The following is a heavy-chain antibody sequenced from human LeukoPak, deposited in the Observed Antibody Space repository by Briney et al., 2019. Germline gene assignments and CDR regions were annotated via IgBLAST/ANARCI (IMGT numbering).Heavy chain of an antibody. CDR1: GYTFTGYY. D-gene: IGHD6-13*01. Sequence: ASVKVSCKASGYTFTGYYMHWVRQAPGQGLEWMGRINPNSGGTNYAQKFQGRVTMTRDTSISTAYMELSSLRSEDTAVYYCATDSSSRSFDYWGQGTLVTVSS. CDR3: ATDSSSRSFDY. V-gene: IGHV1-2*06. CDR2: INPNSGGT. J-gene: IGHJ4*02.